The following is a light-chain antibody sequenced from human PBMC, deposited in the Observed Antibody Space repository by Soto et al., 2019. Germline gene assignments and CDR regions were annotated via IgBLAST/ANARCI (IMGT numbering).Light chain of an antibody. V-gene: IGLV2-8*01. CDR1: SSDVGGYNY. CDR2: DFN. CDR3: ISYAGSNKPA. J-gene: IGLJ2*01. Sequence: QSALTKPPSASGSPGQSVAISCSGTSSDVGGYNYLSWYQQHPGKAPKLMIYDFNKRPSGVPDRFSGSKSGNTASLTVSGLQAEDEANYYCISYAGSNKPAFGGGTKVTVL.